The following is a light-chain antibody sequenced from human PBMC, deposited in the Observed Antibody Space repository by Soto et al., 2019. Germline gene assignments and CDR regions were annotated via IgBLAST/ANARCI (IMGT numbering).Light chain of an antibody. V-gene: IGKV1D-12*01. CDR2: AAA. J-gene: IGKJ2*01. CDR1: QGISNW. CDR3: QQTDTYPYT. Sequence: DIQMTQSPSSVSASVGDRVTITGRASQGISNWLAWYQQVPGKAPKLLIYAAATLQSGVSSRFSGSYSGTDFTLTISSLQPKDFATYYCQQTDTYPYTFGQGTNVEIK.